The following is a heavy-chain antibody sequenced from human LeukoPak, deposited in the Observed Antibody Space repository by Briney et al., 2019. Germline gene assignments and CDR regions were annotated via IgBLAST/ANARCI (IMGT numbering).Heavy chain of an antibody. CDR2: IYHSGST. CDR3: ARGVGYCSGGRCPFDY. D-gene: IGHD2-15*01. CDR1: GYSISSGYY. Sequence: SETLSLTCTVSGYSISSGYYWGWIRQPPGRGLEWIGSIYHSGSTYYNPSLESRVTISVDTSKNQFSLKVISVTAADTAVYYCARGVGYCSGGRCPFDYWGRGTQVTVSS. V-gene: IGHV4-38-2*02. J-gene: IGHJ4*01.